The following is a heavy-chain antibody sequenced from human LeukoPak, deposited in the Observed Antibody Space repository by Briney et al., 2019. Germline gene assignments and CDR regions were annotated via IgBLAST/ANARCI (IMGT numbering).Heavy chain of an antibody. D-gene: IGHD1-26*01. Sequence: ETLSLTCAVYGGSFSGYYWSWIRQAPGKGLEWVSVISGSGGNTYYADSGGSTHYADSVKGRFTISRDNSKNTLYLQMNSLRAEDTAVYYCATMGGVGAFWYFDYWGQGTLVTVSS. CDR2: ISGSGGNTYYADSGGST. J-gene: IGHJ4*02. CDR3: ATMGGVGAFWYFDY. V-gene: IGHV3-23*01. CDR1: GGSFSGYY.